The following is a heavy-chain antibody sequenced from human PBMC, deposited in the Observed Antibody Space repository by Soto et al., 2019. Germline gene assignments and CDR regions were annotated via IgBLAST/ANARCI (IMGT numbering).Heavy chain of an antibody. D-gene: IGHD4-17*01. CDR1: GYTFTSYG. Sequence: QVQLVQSGAEVKKPGASVKVSCKASGYTFTSYGISWVRQAPGQGLEWMGWISAYNGKTKYAQKLQGRVTMTADTATSTAFMELWSRSSDDTAVYYCARGRGDDSDWDSYRYFDYWGQGTLVTVSS. J-gene: IGHJ4*02. CDR2: ISAYNGKT. CDR3: ARGRGDDSDWDSYRYFDY. V-gene: IGHV1-18*01.